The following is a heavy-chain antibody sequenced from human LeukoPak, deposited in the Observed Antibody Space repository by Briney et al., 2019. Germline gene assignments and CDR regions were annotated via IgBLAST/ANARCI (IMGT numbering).Heavy chain of an antibody. V-gene: IGHV3-48*03. CDR3: ARDSYYGGTQDY. CDR2: ISTSGGTI. D-gene: IGHD4-23*01. CDR1: GFLFSSYE. J-gene: IGHJ4*02. Sequence: LAGGSLRLSCAASGFLFSSYEMNWVRQAPGKGLEWVSYISTSGGTIYYADSVKGRFTISGDNAKNSLYLQMNSLRAEDTAVYYCARDSYYGGTQDYWGQGTLVTVSS.